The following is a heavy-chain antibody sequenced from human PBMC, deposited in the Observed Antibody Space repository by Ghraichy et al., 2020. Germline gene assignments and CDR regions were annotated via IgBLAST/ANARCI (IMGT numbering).Heavy chain of an antibody. Sequence: SVKVSCKASGGTFSSYAISWVRQAPGQGLEWMGGIIPIFGTANYAQKFQGRGTITADESTSTAYMELSSLRSEDTAVYYCATSGSYFHPLDYWGQGTLVTVSS. J-gene: IGHJ4*02. CDR3: ATSGSYFHPLDY. D-gene: IGHD1-26*01. V-gene: IGHV1-69*13. CDR1: GGTFSSYA. CDR2: IIPIFGTA.